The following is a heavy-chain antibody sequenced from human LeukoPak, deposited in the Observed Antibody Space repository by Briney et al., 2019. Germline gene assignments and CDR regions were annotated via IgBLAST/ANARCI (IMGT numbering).Heavy chain of an antibody. CDR2: IKQDGSEK. CDR3: ATGGSSGWRAAFDI. V-gene: IGHV3-7*01. Sequence: GGSLRLSCAASGFTFSTYWMSWVRQAPGKGLEWVANIKQDGSEKYYVDSVKGRFTISRDNAKNSVYLQMSSLRAEDTAVYYCATGGSSGWRAAFDIWGQGTMVTVSS. J-gene: IGHJ3*02. D-gene: IGHD6-19*01. CDR1: GFTFSTYW.